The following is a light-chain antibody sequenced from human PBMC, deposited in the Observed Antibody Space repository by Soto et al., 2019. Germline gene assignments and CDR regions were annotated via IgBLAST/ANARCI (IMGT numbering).Light chain of an antibody. CDR2: DVS. CDR3: SSYTSSTTSVV. Sequence: QSVLTQPASVSGSPGQSITISCTGTSSDLGDYNYVSWYQQHPGKAPKLMIYDVSNRPSGVSNRFSASKSGNTASLTISGLQAEDEADYYCSSYTSSTTSVVFGRGTQLTVL. J-gene: IGLJ2*01. V-gene: IGLV2-14*01. CDR1: SSDLGDYNY.